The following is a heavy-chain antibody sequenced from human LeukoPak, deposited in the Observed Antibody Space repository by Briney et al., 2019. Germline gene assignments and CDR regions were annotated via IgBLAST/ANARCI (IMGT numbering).Heavy chain of an antibody. D-gene: IGHD3-16*01. CDR1: GDSISSYH. CDR3: ARDKQHSYGRYFDH. CDR2: MQSNGNS. V-gene: IGHV4-59*01. J-gene: IGHJ4*02. Sequence: SETLSLTCTVSGDSISSYHWNWIRKPPGKGLEWIGYMQSNGNSKYNPSLRSRVTIFIDTSKSQVALILSSVTAADTAVYYCARDKQHSYGRYFDHWGQGALVTVSS.